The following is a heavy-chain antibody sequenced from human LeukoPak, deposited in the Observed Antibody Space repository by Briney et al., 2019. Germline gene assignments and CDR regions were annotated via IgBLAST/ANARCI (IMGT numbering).Heavy chain of an antibody. J-gene: IGHJ6*04. D-gene: IGHD3-10*01. Sequence: GRSLRLSCAASGFAFSSYAMHWVRQAPGKGLEWVAVISYDGSNKYYADSVKGRFTISRDNSKNTLYLQMNSLRAEDTAVYYCARDQSGYDYGMDVWGKGTTVTVSS. CDR2: ISYDGSNK. CDR1: GFAFSSYA. CDR3: ARDQSGYDYGMDV. V-gene: IGHV3-30*04.